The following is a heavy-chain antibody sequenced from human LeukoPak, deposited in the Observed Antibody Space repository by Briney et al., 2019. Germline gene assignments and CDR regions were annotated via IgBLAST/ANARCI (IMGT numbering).Heavy chain of an antibody. Sequence: TGGSLRLSCAASGFSFSRYWMSWVRQAPGKGLEWVANIGKDGSGNHYVDSVKGRFTISRDNAKNSLYLQMNSLRADDTAVYYCARDLDYYATDYWGQGTLVTVSS. D-gene: IGHD2-2*01. CDR3: ARDLDYYATDY. CDR2: IGKDGSGN. CDR1: GFSFSRYW. J-gene: IGHJ4*02. V-gene: IGHV3-7*01.